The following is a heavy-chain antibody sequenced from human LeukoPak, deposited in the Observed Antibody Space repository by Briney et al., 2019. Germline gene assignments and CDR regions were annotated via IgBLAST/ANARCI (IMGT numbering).Heavy chain of an antibody. V-gene: IGHV4-30-2*01. CDR3: ARGGNEAFDI. CDR1: GGSISSGGYS. CDR2: IYHSGST. D-gene: IGHD1-1*01. Sequence: PSQTLSLTCAVSGGSISSGGYSWSWIRQPPGKGLEWIGYIYHSGSTYYNPSLKSRVTISVDRSKNQFSLKLSSVTAADTAVYYCARGGNEAFDIWGQGTMVTVSS. J-gene: IGHJ3*02.